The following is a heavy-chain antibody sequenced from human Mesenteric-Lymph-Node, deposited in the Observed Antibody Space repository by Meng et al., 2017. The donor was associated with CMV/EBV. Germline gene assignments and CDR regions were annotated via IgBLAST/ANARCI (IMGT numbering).Heavy chain of an antibody. J-gene: IGHJ5*02. Sequence: GESLKISCVGSGLTFSGYWMTWVRQAPGKGLELVANIKQDGSEKNYVDSVKGRFTISRDNAKNSVYLQMSSLRAEDTAVYYCARADYGDYEGPWFDPWGQGTLVTVSS. V-gene: IGHV3-7*01. CDR2: IKQDGSEK. CDR1: GLTFSGYW. D-gene: IGHD4-17*01. CDR3: ARADYGDYEGPWFDP.